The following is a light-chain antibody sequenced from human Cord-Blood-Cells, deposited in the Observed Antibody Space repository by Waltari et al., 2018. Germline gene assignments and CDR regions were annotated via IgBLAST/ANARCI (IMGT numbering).Light chain of an antibody. CDR1: SSAVGGYNY. CDR2: EVS. V-gene: IGLV2-8*01. CDR3: SSYAGSNNYVV. Sequence: QSALTQPPSASGSPGQSVPIPCPGPSSAVGGYNYFPWYQQHPGKAPKRMIYEVSKRPAGVPDRFSGSKSGNTASLTVSGLQAEDEADYYCSSYAGSNNYVVFGGGTKLTVL. J-gene: IGLJ2*01.